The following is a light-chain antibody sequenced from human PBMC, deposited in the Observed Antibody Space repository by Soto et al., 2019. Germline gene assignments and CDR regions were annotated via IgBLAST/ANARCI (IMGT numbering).Light chain of an antibody. CDR3: QQYNKWPLT. CDR1: QSVSSS. V-gene: IGKV3-15*01. J-gene: IGKJ1*01. CDR2: GAS. Sequence: IVMTQSPATLSVSPGERATLSCRASQSVSSSLAWYQQKPGQAPRLLIYGASTRATGISARFSGSGSGTEFTLTISSLQSEDFAVYYCQQYNKWPLTFGQGTKVEIK.